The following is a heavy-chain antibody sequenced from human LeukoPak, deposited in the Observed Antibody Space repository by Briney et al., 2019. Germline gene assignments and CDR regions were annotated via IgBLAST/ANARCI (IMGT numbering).Heavy chain of an antibody. J-gene: IGHJ5*02. CDR1: GGSISSGGYS. V-gene: IGHV4-30-2*01. D-gene: IGHD3/OR15-3a*01. Sequence: PSQTLSLTCAVSGGSISSGGYSWSWIRQPPGKGLEWIGYIYHSGSTYYNPSLKSRVTISVDRSKTQFSLKLSSVPAADTAVYYCASGSKQGTQSKRERRARYNWFDPWGQGTLVTVSS. CDR2: IYHSGST. CDR3: ASGSKQGTQSKRERRARYNWFDP.